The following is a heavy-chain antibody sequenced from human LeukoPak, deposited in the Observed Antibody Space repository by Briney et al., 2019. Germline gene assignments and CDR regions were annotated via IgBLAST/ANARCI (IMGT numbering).Heavy chain of an antibody. Sequence: PSETLSLTCTVSGGSISNSSYYWGWIRQPPGKGLEWIGSMYYSGSTYYNPSLKSRATISVDTSKNQFSLKLSSVTAADTAVYYCARIPVTGRFFDSWGQGTLVTVSP. V-gene: IGHV4-39*07. CDR3: ARIPVTGRFFDS. D-gene: IGHD6-19*01. CDR2: MYYSGST. CDR1: GGSISNSSYY. J-gene: IGHJ4*02.